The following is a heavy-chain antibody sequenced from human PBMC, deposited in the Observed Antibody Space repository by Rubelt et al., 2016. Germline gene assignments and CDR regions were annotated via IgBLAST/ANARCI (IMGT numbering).Heavy chain of an antibody. CDR3: VRRTFCGGDCYRFDP. CDR1: GGSISTTSYY. J-gene: IGHJ5*02. D-gene: IGHD2-21*01. Sequence: QLHLQESGPGLVKPSETLSLTCTVSGGSISTTSYYWGWIRQPPGKGLEWIGSIYYTGSTYYNPSLKSRVTISVDTSKNQFSLKLSSCTAADTALYYCVRRTFCGGDCYRFDPWGQGTLVTVSS. V-gene: IGHV4-39*01. CDR2: IYYTGST.